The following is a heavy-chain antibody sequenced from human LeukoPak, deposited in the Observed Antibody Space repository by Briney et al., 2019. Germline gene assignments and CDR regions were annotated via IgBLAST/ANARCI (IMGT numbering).Heavy chain of an antibody. CDR1: GVSISSYY. Sequence: SETLSLTGTVSGVSISSYYWSWIRQPAGKGLEWIGRIYTSGSTNYNPSLKSRVTMSVDTSKNQFSLKLSSVTAADTAVYYCARLGYCSGGSCYYFDYWGQGTLVTVSS. D-gene: IGHD2-15*01. J-gene: IGHJ4*02. CDR3: ARLGYCSGGSCYYFDY. CDR2: IYTSGST. V-gene: IGHV4-4*07.